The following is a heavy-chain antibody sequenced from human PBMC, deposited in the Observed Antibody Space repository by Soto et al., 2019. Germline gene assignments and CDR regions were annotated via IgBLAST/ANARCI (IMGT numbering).Heavy chain of an antibody. Sequence: QVQLQESGPGLVKPSETLSLTCTVSGASISSNYWSWIRQPPGKGLECIGYFSYSRSTNYNPSLKSRGIISVDTSTTQFSLKLTSVTATDAAMYYCARHSPLAAGGAFEFWGQGMMVTVSS. CDR3: ARHSPLAAGGAFEF. D-gene: IGHD6-13*01. V-gene: IGHV4-59*08. CDR1: GASISSNY. J-gene: IGHJ3*01. CDR2: FSYSRST.